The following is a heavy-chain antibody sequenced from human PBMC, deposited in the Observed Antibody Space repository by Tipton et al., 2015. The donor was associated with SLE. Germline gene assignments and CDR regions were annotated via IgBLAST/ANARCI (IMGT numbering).Heavy chain of an antibody. CDR2: IRYYETDK. J-gene: IGHJ4*02. V-gene: IGHV3-33*08. CDR3: AREGYSSGWLY. D-gene: IGHD6-19*01. Sequence: SLRLSCAASGFTFNTYGMPWVRQALGKGLQWVAFIRYYETDKYYADSVKGRFTISRDNAKNSLYLQMNSLRAEDTAVYYCAREGYSSGWLYWGQGTLVTVSS. CDR1: GFTFNTYG.